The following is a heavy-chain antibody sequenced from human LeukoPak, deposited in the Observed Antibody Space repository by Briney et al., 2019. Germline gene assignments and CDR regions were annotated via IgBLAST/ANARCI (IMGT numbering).Heavy chain of an antibody. J-gene: IGHJ5*02. V-gene: IGHV1-3*01. Sequence: ASVKVSFKASGYTFTSYAMHWVRQAPGQRLEWMGWINAGNGNTKYSQKFQGRVTITRDTSASTAYMELSSLRPEDTAVYYCARASHPETWFDPWGQGTLVTVSS. CDR1: GYTFTSYA. CDR3: ARASHPETWFDP. CDR2: INAGNGNT.